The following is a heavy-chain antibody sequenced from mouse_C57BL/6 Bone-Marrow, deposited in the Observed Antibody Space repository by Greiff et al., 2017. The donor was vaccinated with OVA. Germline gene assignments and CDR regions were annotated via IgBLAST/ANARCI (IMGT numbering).Heavy chain of an antibody. Sequence: VQLQQSGAELVKPGASVKISCKASGYTFTDYYINWVKQRPGQGLEWIGKIGPGSGSTYYNEKFKGTATLTADKSSSTAYMQLISLTTADSAVYFCAIWLRRGFDCWGQGTTLTVSS. CDR3: AIWLRRGFDC. V-gene: IGHV1-77*01. D-gene: IGHD2-2*01. CDR2: IGPGSGST. J-gene: IGHJ2*01. CDR1: GYTFTDYY.